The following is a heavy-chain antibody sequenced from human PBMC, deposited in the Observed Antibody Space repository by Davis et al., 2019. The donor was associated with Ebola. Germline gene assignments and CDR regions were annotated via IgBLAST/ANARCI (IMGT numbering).Heavy chain of an antibody. CDR2: IYPDDSDT. V-gene: IGHV5-51*01. CDR1: GYSFTNYW. CDR3: ARIFGYYDSSGPLDY. Sequence: GESLKISCKASGYSFTNYWIAWVRQMPGKGLEWVGIIYPDDSDTRHSPSFQGQVTISADKSISTAYLQWSSLKASDTAMYYCARIFGYYDSSGPLDYWGQGTLVTVSS. J-gene: IGHJ4*02. D-gene: IGHD3-22*01.